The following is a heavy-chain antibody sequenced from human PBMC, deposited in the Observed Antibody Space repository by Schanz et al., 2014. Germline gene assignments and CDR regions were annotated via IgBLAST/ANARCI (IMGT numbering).Heavy chain of an antibody. V-gene: IGHV4-31*03. CDR3: ARGGFWGSYYGLFDY. J-gene: IGHJ4*02. CDR1: GDSISNTPYY. Sequence: QVQLQESGPGLVKPSQTLSLTCTVSGDSISNTPYYWTWIRQHPGKGLEWIGYIFFSGATHQNPSIKSRISISIDTSKNQFSRDLTSVTAADTAVYYCARGGFWGSYYGLFDYWGQGALVTVSS. D-gene: IGHD1-26*01. CDR2: IFFSGAT.